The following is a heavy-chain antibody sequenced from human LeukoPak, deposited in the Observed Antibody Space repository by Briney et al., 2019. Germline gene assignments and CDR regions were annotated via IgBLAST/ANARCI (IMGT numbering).Heavy chain of an antibody. J-gene: IGHJ4*02. D-gene: IGHD6-19*01. CDR2: INSGGTT. Sequence: GGSLRLSCAASGFTVSYYYMTWVRQAPGKGLECVSIINSGGTTYYADSVKGRFTLSRDNSKNTLYLQMNSLRAEDTAVYYCAKRSPEAGTFDYWGQGTLVTVSS. CDR1: GFTVSYYY. V-gene: IGHV3-53*01. CDR3: AKRSPEAGTFDY.